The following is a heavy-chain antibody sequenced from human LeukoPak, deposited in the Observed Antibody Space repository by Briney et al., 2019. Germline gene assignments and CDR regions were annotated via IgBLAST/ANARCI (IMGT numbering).Heavy chain of an antibody. J-gene: IGHJ4*02. Sequence: SETLSLTCAVYGGSFSGYYWSWIRQPPGKGLEWIGSINYSGSTNYNSSLKSRVTISVDTSKNQFSLKLSSVTAADTAVYYCARQAIGFGEFHFDFWGQGTLVTVSS. CDR1: GGSFSGYY. CDR3: ARQAIGFGEFHFDF. V-gene: IGHV4-34*01. CDR2: INYSGST. D-gene: IGHD3-10*01.